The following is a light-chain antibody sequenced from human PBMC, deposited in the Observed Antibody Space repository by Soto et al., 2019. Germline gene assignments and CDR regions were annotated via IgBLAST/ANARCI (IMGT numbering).Light chain of an antibody. Sequence: EIVMTQSPTILSVSPGERATLSCRASQSVSSSYLAWYQQKPGQAPRLLIYGASSRATGIPDRFSGSGSGTDFTLTISRLEPEDFAVYYCQQYGSSPYPFGQGTRLEIK. CDR1: QSVSSSY. CDR2: GAS. J-gene: IGKJ5*01. V-gene: IGKV3-20*01. CDR3: QQYGSSPYP.